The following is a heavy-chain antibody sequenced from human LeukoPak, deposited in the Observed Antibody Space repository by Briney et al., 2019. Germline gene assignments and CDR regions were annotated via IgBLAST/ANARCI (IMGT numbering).Heavy chain of an antibody. V-gene: IGHV3-21*01. D-gene: IGHD6-13*01. J-gene: IGHJ6*02. Sequence: GWSLRLSCAASGFTFSSYSMNWVRQAPGKGLVRVSSISSSSSYIYYADSVKGRFTISRDNAKNSLYLQMNSLRAEDTAVYYCARVAAARYGMDVWGQGTTVTVSS. CDR1: GFTFSSYS. CDR3: ARVAAARYGMDV. CDR2: ISSSSSYI.